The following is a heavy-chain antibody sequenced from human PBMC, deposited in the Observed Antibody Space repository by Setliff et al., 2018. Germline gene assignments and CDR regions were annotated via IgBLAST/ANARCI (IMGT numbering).Heavy chain of an antibody. CDR1: GFTFSSYW. V-gene: IGHV3-74*03. J-gene: IGHJ6*02. D-gene: IGHD6-13*01. CDR2: INSDGSSHII. CDR3: ARDSGQKLVAYDYYYNGMDV. Sequence: GGSLRLSCAASGFTFSSYWMHWVRQAPGKGLVWVSRINSDGSSHIISYADPVKGRFTISRDNAKNSLYLQMNSLRAEDTAVYYCARDSGQKLVAYDYYYNGMDVWGQGTTVTVSS.